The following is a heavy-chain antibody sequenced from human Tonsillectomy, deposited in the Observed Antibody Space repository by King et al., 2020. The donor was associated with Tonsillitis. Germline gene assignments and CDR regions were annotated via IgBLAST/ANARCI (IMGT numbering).Heavy chain of an antibody. D-gene: IGHD3-16*01. CDR3: AGVAGDYVWGSFPY. Sequence: VQLVESGGGVVRPGGSLRLSCAASGFTFDDYVMSWFRQAPGKGLVWASCINWYGGSTCYADSVKGRFTISRDNAKNSLYLQMNSLRAEDTALYHCAGVAGDYVWGSFPYWGQGTLVTVSS. J-gene: IGHJ4*02. CDR1: GFTFDDYV. V-gene: IGHV3-20*01. CDR2: INWYGGST.